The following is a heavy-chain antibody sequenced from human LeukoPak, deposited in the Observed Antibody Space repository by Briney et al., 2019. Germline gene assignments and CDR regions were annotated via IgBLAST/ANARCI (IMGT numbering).Heavy chain of an antibody. Sequence: PSETLSLTCTVSGDSVSNGNYYWSWLRQPPGKALEWIGYIYYTGKTYYNPSLEGRVTILVDTSRNHFSVKLSSVAAADTAVYYCARSQNYYGSGDYWSQGTLVTVSS. CDR3: ARSQNYYGSGDY. CDR1: GDSVSNGNYY. J-gene: IGHJ4*02. D-gene: IGHD3-10*01. CDR2: IYYTGKT. V-gene: IGHV4-61*03.